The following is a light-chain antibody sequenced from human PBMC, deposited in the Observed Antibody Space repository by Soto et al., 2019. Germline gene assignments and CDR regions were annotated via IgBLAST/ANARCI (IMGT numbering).Light chain of an antibody. V-gene: IGLV1-40*01. CDR1: SSNIGAGYD. CDR2: GNS. J-gene: IGLJ3*02. CDR3: QSYDSSLSGWV. Sequence: QYVLTQPPSVSGAPGQRVTISCTESSSNIGAGYDVHWYQQLPGTAPKLLIYGNSNRPSAVPDRFSGSKSGTSASLAITGLQAEDEADYYCQSYDSSLSGWVFGGGTKLTVL.